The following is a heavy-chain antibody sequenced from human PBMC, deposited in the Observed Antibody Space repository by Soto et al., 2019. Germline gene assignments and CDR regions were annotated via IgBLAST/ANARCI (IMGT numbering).Heavy chain of an antibody. CDR1: GGTFSSYA. CDR3: SLSPHSSGPPVGMDV. D-gene: IGHD3-22*01. CDR2: IIPIFGTA. V-gene: IGHV1-69*12. Sequence: QVQLVQSGAEVKKPGSSVKVSCKASGGTFSSYAISWVRQAPGQGLEWMGGIIPIFGTANYAPKFQGRVTITAYESTSTAYMELSSLRSEDTAVYYCSLSPHSSGPPVGMDVWGQGTTVTVSS. J-gene: IGHJ6*02.